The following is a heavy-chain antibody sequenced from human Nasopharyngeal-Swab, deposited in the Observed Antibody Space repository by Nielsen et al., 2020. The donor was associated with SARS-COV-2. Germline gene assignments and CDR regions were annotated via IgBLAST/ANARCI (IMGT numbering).Heavy chain of an antibody. V-gene: IGHV3-21*01. Sequence: ESLKISCAASGFTFSSYSMNWVRQAPGKGLEWVSSISSSSSYIYYADSVKGRFTISRDNAKNSLYLQMNSLRAEDTAVYYCARLWFDPWGQGTLVTVSS. CDR2: ISSSSSYI. CDR1: GFTFSSYS. CDR3: ARLWFDP. J-gene: IGHJ5*02.